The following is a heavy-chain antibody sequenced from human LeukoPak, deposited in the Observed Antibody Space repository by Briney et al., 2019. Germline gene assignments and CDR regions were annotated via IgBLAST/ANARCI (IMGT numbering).Heavy chain of an antibody. CDR1: GYTFTSYG. CDR3: ARQTTVTTHFDY. V-gene: IGHV1-18*01. Sequence: ASVKVSCKASGYTFTSYGISWVRQAPGQGLEWMGWISAYNGNTNYAQELQGRVTMTTDTSTSTAYMELRSLRSDDTAVYYCARQTTVTTHFDYWGQGTTVTVSS. D-gene: IGHD4-17*01. J-gene: IGHJ4*03. CDR2: ISAYNGNT.